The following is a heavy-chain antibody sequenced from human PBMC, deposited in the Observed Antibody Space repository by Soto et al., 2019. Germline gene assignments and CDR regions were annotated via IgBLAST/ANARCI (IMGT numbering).Heavy chain of an antibody. Sequence: SATLSFTCTVSGGSISSYYWSWIRQPPGKGLEWIGYIYYSGSTNYNPSLKSRVTITVDTSKNQFSLKLSSVTAADTAMYYCARGYSSSWTYYYYYGMDVWGQGTTVTVSS. D-gene: IGHD6-13*01. J-gene: IGHJ6*02. CDR1: GGSISSYY. CDR3: ARGYSSSWTYYYYYGMDV. CDR2: IYYSGST. V-gene: IGHV4-59*01.